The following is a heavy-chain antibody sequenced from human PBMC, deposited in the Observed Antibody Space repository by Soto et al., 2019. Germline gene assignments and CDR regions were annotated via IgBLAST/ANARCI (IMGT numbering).Heavy chain of an antibody. J-gene: IGHJ4*02. CDR1: KFTFSTYD. V-gene: IGHV3-30*18. D-gene: IGHD6-19*01. CDR2: VSYDGNKR. CDR3: AKGRDSTGWYYRAGDY. Sequence: HLVESGGGVVQPGKSLRLSCAASKFTFSTYDMHWVRQAPGKGLEWVAVVSYDGNKRYYADSVRGRFTISRDNSKNTVYLEMNSLRPEDTAVYFCAKGRDSTGWYYRAGDYWGQGNLVTVSS.